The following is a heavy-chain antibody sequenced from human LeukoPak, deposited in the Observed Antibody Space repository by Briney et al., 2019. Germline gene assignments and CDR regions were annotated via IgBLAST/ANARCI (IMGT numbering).Heavy chain of an antibody. CDR3: ARHDVAGATTDYFQH. CDR1: GGSISNYY. J-gene: IGHJ1*01. Sequence: SETLSLTCTVSGGSISNYYWSWIRQPPGKGPEWIGYIYYSGSTRYNPSLKSRVTISVDTSKNQISLKLGSVTAADTAVYYCARHDVAGATTDYFQHWGQGTLVTVSS. D-gene: IGHD1-26*01. CDR2: IYYSGST. V-gene: IGHV4-59*08.